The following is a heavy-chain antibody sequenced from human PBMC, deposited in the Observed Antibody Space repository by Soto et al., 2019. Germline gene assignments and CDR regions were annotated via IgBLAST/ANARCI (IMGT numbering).Heavy chain of an antibody. CDR2: IIPIFGTA. CDR3: AREEYYYDSSGYNHGPCDY. D-gene: IGHD3-22*01. Sequence: VASVKVSCKASGGTFSSYAISWVRQAPGQGLEWMGGIIPIFGTANYAQKFQGRVTITADESTSTAYMELSSLRSEDTAVYYCAREEYYYDSSGYNHGPCDYWGQGTLVTVSS. J-gene: IGHJ4*02. V-gene: IGHV1-69*13. CDR1: GGTFSSYA.